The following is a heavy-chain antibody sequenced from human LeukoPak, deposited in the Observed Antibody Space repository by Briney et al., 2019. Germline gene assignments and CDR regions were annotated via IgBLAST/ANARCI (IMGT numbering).Heavy chain of an antibody. V-gene: IGHV3-33*01. CDR3: AREGPRGNSQFDY. CDR2: IWYDGSNK. D-gene: IGHD2/OR15-2a*01. Sequence: GGSLRLSCAASGSTFSSYGMHWVRQAPGKGLEWVAVIWYDGSNKYYADSVKGRFTISRDNSKNTLYLQMNSLRAEDTAIYYCAREGPRGNSQFDYWGQGTLVTVSS. CDR1: GSTFSSYG. J-gene: IGHJ4*02.